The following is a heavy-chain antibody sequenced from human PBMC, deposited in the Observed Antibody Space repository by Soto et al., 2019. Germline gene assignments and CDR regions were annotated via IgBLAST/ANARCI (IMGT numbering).Heavy chain of an antibody. CDR1: GVSINSGGYY. D-gene: IGHD1-26*01. CDR2: IYFSGST. CDR3: ASRNAWEVILAY. J-gene: IGHJ4*02. Sequence: SETLSLTCTVSGVSINSGGYYWSWVRQLPGKGLEWIGYIYFSGSTYYNPSLESRVTISLDTSQNQFSLKLSSVTAADTAVYYCASRNAWEVILAYWGQGTLVTVSS. V-gene: IGHV4-31*03.